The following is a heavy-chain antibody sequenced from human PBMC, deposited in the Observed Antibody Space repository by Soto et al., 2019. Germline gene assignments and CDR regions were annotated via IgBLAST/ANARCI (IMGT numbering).Heavy chain of an antibody. J-gene: IGHJ4*02. CDR1: GFMFDDYA. D-gene: IGHD3-10*01. V-gene: IGHV3-9*01. CDR3: AKDIREGWSGEFRGSDY. Sequence: EVQLVESGGGLVQPGRSLRLSCAASGFMFDDYAMHWVRQAPGKGLECVSGISWNSGSIGYADSVKGRFTISRDNAKNSLYLQMNSLRTEYTALYYCAKDIREGWSGEFRGSDYWGQGTLVTVSS. CDR2: ISWNSGSI.